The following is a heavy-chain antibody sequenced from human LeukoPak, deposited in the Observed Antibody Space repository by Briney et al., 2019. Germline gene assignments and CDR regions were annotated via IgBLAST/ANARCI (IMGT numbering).Heavy chain of an antibody. D-gene: IGHD3-3*01. CDR2: ISAYNGNT. CDR3: ARGLSAWYYDFWSGPYPRNAFDI. Sequence: GASVKVSCKASGYTFTSYGISWVRQAPGQGLEWMGWISAYNGNTNYAQKFQGRVTMTRNTSISTAYMELSSLRSEDTAVYYCARGLSAWYYDFWSGPYPRNAFDIWGQGTMVTVSS. J-gene: IGHJ3*02. CDR1: GYTFTSYG. V-gene: IGHV1-18*01.